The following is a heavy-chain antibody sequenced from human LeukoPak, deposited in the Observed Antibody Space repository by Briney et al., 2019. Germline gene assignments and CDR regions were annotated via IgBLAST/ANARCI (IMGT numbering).Heavy chain of an antibody. CDR2: ISRNGDST. Sequence: GGSLRLSCVGSGFTFSGFGMRWARQAPGKGLEHVSAISRNGDSTYYASSVKGRFTISRDDSKNTVYLRMGSLRTEDMGVYYCAREGGDSWGQGTLVTVSS. CDR1: GFTFSGFG. CDR3: AREGGDS. D-gene: IGHD3-16*01. J-gene: IGHJ5*01. V-gene: IGHV3-64*01.